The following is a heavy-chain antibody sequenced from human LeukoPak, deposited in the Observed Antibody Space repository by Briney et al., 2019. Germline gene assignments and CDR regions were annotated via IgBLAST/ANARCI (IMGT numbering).Heavy chain of an antibody. Sequence: AGVSLRLSCAASGFTFSSYAMSWVRQAPGKGLEWVSAISGSGGSTYYADSVRGRFTISRDNSKNTLYLQMNSLRAEDTAVYYCAKDLRRITMVRGVIITYYGMDVWGQGTTVTVSS. D-gene: IGHD3-10*01. CDR3: AKDLRRITMVRGVIITYYGMDV. V-gene: IGHV3-23*01. CDR1: GFTFSSYA. CDR2: ISGSGGST. J-gene: IGHJ6*02.